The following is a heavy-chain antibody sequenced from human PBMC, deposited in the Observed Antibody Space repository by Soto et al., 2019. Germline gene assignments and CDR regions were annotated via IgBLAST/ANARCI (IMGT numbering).Heavy chain of an antibody. CDR2: IIGSGDYA. D-gene: IGHD4-17*01. CDR3: ARDPNGDYIGAFDN. V-gene: IGHV3-23*01. CDR1: GFTFNIFA. Sequence: PGGSLRLSCAASGFTFNIFAMTWVRQAPGKGLEWVSSIIGSGDYAKYTDSVQGRFTISRDNSRNTLYLQMNSLRSEDTALYYCARDPNGDYIGAFDNWGQGTMGTV. J-gene: IGHJ3*02.